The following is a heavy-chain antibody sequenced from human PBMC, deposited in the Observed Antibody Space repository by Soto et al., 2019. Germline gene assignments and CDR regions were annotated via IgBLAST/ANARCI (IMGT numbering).Heavy chain of an antibody. CDR3: ARDGVMQFDY. CDR2: IYYSGST. D-gene: IGHD3-16*01. V-gene: IGHV4-61*01. J-gene: IGHJ4*02. Sequence: QVQLQESGPGLVKPSETLSLTCTVSGGSVSSGSYYWSWIRQPPGKGLEWIGYIYYSGSTNYNPALKSRVTISVATSKNQFSLQLSSVTAADTAVYYCARDGVMQFDYWGQGTLVTVSS. CDR1: GGSVSSGSYY.